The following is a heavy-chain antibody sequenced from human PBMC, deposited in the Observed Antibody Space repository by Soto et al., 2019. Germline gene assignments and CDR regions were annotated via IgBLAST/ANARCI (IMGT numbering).Heavy chain of an antibody. V-gene: IGHV3-33*01. J-gene: IGHJ6*02. CDR1: GFTFSSFG. D-gene: IGHD3-3*01. CDR2: IWYDGSKK. CDR3: ARDASYYSLWSGYYPSRNGMDV. Sequence: ESVGGVVQPGRSLRLCCAASGFTFSSFGMHWVRQAPGKGLEWVSLIWYDGSKKSYGDSVKGRFTISRDNSRNTVYLQMNSLRADDTAVYYCARDASYYSLWSGYYPSRNGMDVWGQGTTVTVSS.